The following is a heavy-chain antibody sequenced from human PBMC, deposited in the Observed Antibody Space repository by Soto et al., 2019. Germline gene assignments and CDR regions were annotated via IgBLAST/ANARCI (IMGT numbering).Heavy chain of an antibody. CDR2: INMDGSST. Sequence: EVQLVESGGGLVQPGWSLRLSCAASGFTFSNDWRHWVRQAAGKGLVWVSRINMDGSSTNYADSVKGRFTISRDNAKTTVEPPMNSLKAGDTAVYYCARGARGMYRNGHWGQGALVTVSS. CDR3: ARGARGMYRNGH. J-gene: IGHJ4*02. V-gene: IGHV3-74*01. CDR1: GFTFSNDW. D-gene: IGHD4-4*01.